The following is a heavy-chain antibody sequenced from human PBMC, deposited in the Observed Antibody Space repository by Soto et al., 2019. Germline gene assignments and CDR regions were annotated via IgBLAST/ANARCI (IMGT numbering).Heavy chain of an antibody. V-gene: IGHV3-23*01. D-gene: IGHD6-6*01. CDR2: ISASAAST. CDR1: GFTFTGFA. Sequence: GGSLRLSCAPSGFTFTGFAMSWFRQAPGKGLEWVSAISASAASTYYADSVKGRFTISRDNSKNTLYVQMNSLRAEDTAIYYCAKLGAYSTSAIDSWGQGALVTVSS. CDR3: AKLGAYSTSAIDS. J-gene: IGHJ4*02.